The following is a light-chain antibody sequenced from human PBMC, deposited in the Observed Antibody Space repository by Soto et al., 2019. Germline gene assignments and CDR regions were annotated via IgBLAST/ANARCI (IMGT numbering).Light chain of an antibody. Sequence: EIVLTQSPGTLSLSPGERATLSCRASQSVSSNYLDWCQQKPGQAPRLLIYGASSRATGIPDRFSGSGSGTDFTLTISRLEPEDFAVYYCQQYGNSPWTFGQGTKVEIK. J-gene: IGKJ1*01. CDR2: GAS. CDR3: QQYGNSPWT. V-gene: IGKV3-20*01. CDR1: QSVSSNY.